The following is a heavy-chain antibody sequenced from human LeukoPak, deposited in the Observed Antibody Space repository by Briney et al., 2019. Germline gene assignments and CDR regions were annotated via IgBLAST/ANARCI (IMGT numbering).Heavy chain of an antibody. Sequence: SQTLSLTCTVSGGSISSGSYYWSWIRQPAGTGLEWIGRIYTSGSTNYNPSLKSRVTISVDTSKNQFSLKLSSVTAADTAVYYCASVYCSGGSCYEHYWGQGTLVTVSS. D-gene: IGHD2-15*01. CDR2: IYTSGST. CDR1: GGSISSGSYY. CDR3: ASVYCSGGSCYEHY. J-gene: IGHJ4*02. V-gene: IGHV4-61*02.